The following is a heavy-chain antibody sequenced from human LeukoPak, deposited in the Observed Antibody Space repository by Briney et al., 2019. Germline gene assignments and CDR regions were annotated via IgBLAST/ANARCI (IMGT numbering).Heavy chain of an antibody. CDR1: GGSISSYY. D-gene: IGHD1-26*01. Sequence: SETLSLTCTVSGGSISSYYWSWIRQPPGKGLEWIGYIYYSGSTNYNPSLKSRVTISVGTSKNQFSLKLSSVTAADTAVYYCARVGATGYFDYWGQGTLVTVSS. V-gene: IGHV4-59*08. J-gene: IGHJ4*02. CDR2: IYYSGST. CDR3: ARVGATGYFDY.